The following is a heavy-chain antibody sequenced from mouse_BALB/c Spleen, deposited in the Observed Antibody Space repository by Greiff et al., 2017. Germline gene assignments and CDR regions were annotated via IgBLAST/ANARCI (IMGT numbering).Heavy chain of an antibody. Sequence: EVMLVESGGGLVQPGGSRKLSCAASGFTFSSFGMHWVRQAPEKGLEWVAYISSGSSTIYYADTVKGRFTISRDNPKNTLFLQMTSLRSEDTAMYYCASRGNYVGYYFDYWGQGTTLTVSS. CDR1: GFTFSSFG. J-gene: IGHJ2*01. D-gene: IGHD2-1*01. CDR3: ASRGNYVGYYFDY. V-gene: IGHV5-17*02. CDR2: ISSGSSTI.